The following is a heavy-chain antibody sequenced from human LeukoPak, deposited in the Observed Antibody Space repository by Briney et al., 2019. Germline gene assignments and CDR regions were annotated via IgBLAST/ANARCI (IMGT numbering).Heavy chain of an antibody. D-gene: IGHD3-9*01. V-gene: IGHV3-21*01. CDR1: GFTFSSYS. Sequence: GSLRLSCAASGFTFSSYSMNWVRQAPGKGLEWVSCISSSSSYIYCADSVKGRFTISRDNAKNSLYLQMNSLRAEDTAVYYCARGGVLRYFDWFGDWFDPWGQGTLVTVSS. CDR3: ARGGVLRYFDWFGDWFDP. J-gene: IGHJ5*02. CDR2: ISSSSSYI.